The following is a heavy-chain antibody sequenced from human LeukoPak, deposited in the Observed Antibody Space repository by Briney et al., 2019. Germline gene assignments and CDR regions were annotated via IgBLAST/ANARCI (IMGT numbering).Heavy chain of an antibody. D-gene: IGHD3-22*01. CDR3: ARAVITMIVVALDY. Sequence: ASVKVSCTASGYTFTGHYIHWVRQAPGQGLEWMGWINPNSGGTTYAQKFQGRVTMTRDTSISTAYMELNNLRSDDTAVYYCARAVITMIVVALDYWGQGTLVTVSS. CDR1: GYTFTGHY. V-gene: IGHV1-2*02. J-gene: IGHJ4*02. CDR2: INPNSGGT.